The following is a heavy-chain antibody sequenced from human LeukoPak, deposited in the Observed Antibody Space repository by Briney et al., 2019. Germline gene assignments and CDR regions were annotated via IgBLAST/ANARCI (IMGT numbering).Heavy chain of an antibody. Sequence: GGSLRLSCTASGFTFGDYAMSWVRQAPGKGLEWVGFIRSKAYGGTTEYAASVKGRFTISRDDSKSIAYLQMNSLKTEDTAVYYCTSGPGRYCSSTSCSTDHWGQGTLVTVSS. J-gene: IGHJ4*02. CDR3: TSGPGRYCSSTSCSTDH. CDR2: IRSKAYGGTT. D-gene: IGHD2-2*01. CDR1: GFTFGDYA. V-gene: IGHV3-49*04.